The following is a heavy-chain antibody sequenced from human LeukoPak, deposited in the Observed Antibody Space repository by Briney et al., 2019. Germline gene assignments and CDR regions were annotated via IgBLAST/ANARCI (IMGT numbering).Heavy chain of an antibody. V-gene: IGHV3-30*18. CDR2: ISYDGIDK. CDR1: GFTFSNYA. D-gene: IGHD6-19*01. CDR3: AKGEGGDSGWYGDY. Sequence: GGSLRLSCAASGFTFSNYAMHWVRQAPGKGLEWVAVISYDGIDKYYADSVKGRFTISRDNSKNTLFLQMNSMRAEDTAMYYCAKGEGGDSGWYGDYWGQGTLVTVSS. J-gene: IGHJ4*02.